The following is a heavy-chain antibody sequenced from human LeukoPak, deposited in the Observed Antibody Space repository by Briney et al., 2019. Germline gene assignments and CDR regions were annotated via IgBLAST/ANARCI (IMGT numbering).Heavy chain of an antibody. CDR3: ASTGVGASSSDFDY. CDR2: IYYSGST. V-gene: IGHV4-59*08. Sequence: SETLSLTCTVSGGSISSYYWSWIRQPPGKGLEWIGYIYYSGSTNYNPSLKSRVTISVDTSKNQSSLKLSSVTAADTAVYYCASTGVGASSSDFDYWGQGTLVTVSS. D-gene: IGHD1-26*01. J-gene: IGHJ4*02. CDR1: GGSISSYY.